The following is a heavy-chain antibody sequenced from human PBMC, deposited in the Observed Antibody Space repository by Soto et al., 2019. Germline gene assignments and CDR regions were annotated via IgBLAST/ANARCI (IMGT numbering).Heavy chain of an antibody. CDR3: SSLRQDSSGGYYFDY. CDR2: IWYDGSNK. CDR1: GFTFRNYG. J-gene: IGHJ4*01. D-gene: IGHD6-19*01. Sequence: QVKLVESGGGVVQPGRSLRLSCAASGFTFRNYGMHWVRQVPGKGLEWVAVIWYDGSNKYYADSVKGRFTISRDNYKNTLYLQLNSLRTEDTAVYYCSSLRQDSSGGYYFDYWGHGTLVTVSS. V-gene: IGHV3-33*08.